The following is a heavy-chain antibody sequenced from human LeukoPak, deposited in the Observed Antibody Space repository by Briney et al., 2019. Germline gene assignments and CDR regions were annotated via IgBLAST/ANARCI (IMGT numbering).Heavy chain of an antibody. CDR1: GFTVSTYE. D-gene: IGHD5-24*01. CDR2: ISSSSSYI. J-gene: IGHJ4*02. CDR3: ARGTEEMSTGTPFDY. V-gene: IGHV3-21*01. Sequence: GGSLRLSCAASGFTVSTYEMNWVRQAPGKGLEWVSSISSSSSYIYYADSVKGRFTISRDNAKNSLSLQMNSLRAEDTAVYYCARGTEEMSTGTPFDYWGQGTQVLLSS.